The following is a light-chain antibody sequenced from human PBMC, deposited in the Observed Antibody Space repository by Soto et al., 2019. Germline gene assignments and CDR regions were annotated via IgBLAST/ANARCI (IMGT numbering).Light chain of an antibody. CDR2: GAS. CDR1: QTVSNSY. Sequence: EIVLTQSPGTLSLSPGERATRSCRASQTVSNSYIAWYQQKPGQAPRLLIYGASSRATGIPDRFSGSGSGTDFILTISRLDPEDFAVYYCQQYGSSPWTVGQGTKVEI. J-gene: IGKJ1*01. CDR3: QQYGSSPWT. V-gene: IGKV3-20*01.